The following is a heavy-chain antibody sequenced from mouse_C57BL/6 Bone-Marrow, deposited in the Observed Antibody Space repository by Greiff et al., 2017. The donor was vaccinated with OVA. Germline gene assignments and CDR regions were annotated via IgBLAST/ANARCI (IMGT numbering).Heavy chain of an antibody. CDR1: GFNIKDDY. CDR2: IDPENGDT. CDR3: TTLDYDYDGAMDY. Sequence: LVESGAELVRPGASVKLSCTASGFNIKDDYMHWVKQRPEQGLEWIGWIDPENGDTEYASKFQGKATITADTSSNTAYLQLSSLTSEDTAVYYCTTLDYDYDGAMDYWGQGTSVTVSS. D-gene: IGHD2-4*01. J-gene: IGHJ4*01. V-gene: IGHV14-4*01.